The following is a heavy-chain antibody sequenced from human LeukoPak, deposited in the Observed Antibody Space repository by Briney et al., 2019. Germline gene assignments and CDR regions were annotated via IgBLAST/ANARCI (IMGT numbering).Heavy chain of an antibody. CDR1: GFTFSSYA. J-gene: IGHJ4*02. Sequence: GGSLRLSCAASGFTFSSYAMSWVRQAPGKGLEWVSAISGSGGSSYYADSVKGRFTISRDNSKNTLYLQMNSLRAEDTAVYYRAKESPRDTAMDYYFDYWGQGTLVTVSS. V-gene: IGHV3-23*01. D-gene: IGHD5-18*01. CDR3: AKESPRDTAMDYYFDY. CDR2: ISGSGGSS.